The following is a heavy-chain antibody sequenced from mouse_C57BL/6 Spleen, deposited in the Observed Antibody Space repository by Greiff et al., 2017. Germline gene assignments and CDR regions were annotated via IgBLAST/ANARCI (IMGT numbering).Heavy chain of an antibody. V-gene: IGHV1-59*01. D-gene: IGHD1-1*01. CDR3: APYGSPY. CDR1: GYTFTSYW. Sequence: QVQLQQPGAERVRPGTSVKLSCKASGYTFTSYWMHWVKQRPGQGLEWIGVIDPSDSYTNYNQKFKGKATLTVDTSSSTAYMQLSSLTSEDSAVYYCAPYGSPYWGQGTTLTVSS. J-gene: IGHJ2*01. CDR2: IDPSDSYT.